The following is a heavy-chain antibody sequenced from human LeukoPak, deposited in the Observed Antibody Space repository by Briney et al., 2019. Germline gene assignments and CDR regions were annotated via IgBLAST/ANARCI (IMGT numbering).Heavy chain of an antibody. Sequence: GESLRLSCAASGFTFSSYAMHWVRQAPGKGLEWVAVISYDGSNKYHADSVKGRFTISRDNSKNTLYLQMNSLRAEDTAVYYCARDRLKDCGGDCYPRFDYWGQGTLVTVSS. J-gene: IGHJ4*02. CDR3: ARDRLKDCGGDCYPRFDY. CDR1: GFTFSSYA. CDR2: ISYDGSNK. V-gene: IGHV3-30-3*01. D-gene: IGHD2-21*02.